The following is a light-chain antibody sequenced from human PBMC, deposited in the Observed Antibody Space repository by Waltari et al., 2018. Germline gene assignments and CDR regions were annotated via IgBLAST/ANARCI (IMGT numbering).Light chain of an antibody. CDR2: SAS. Sequence: AIRITQPPSYISASRGDRVTITCRANQALGSDLAWYQQTPGKAPRLLISSASMLQSGVPARFVGAGSGTKFSLTITCVQFEDFGTYYCQQYYSSPPTFGGGSNVE. CDR3: QQYYSSPPT. CDR1: QALGSD. V-gene: IGKV1-8*01. J-gene: IGKJ4*01.